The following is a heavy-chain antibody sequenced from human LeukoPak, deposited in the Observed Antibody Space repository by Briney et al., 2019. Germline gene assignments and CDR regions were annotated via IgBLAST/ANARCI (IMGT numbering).Heavy chain of an antibody. CDR2: INHNGGRT. CDR1: GFTFSSYA. V-gene: IGHV3-23*01. Sequence: GGSLRLSCAASGFTFSSYAMHWVRQAPGKRLGWVSTINHNGGRTYYADSLEGRFAISRDNSKNTLFLQMNSLRAEDTAVYYCAKADRVASAATLDYWGQGTLVTVSS. D-gene: IGHD2-15*01. CDR3: AKADRVASAATLDY. J-gene: IGHJ4*02.